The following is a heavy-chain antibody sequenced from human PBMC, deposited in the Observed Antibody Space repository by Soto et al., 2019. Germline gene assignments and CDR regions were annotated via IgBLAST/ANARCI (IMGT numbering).Heavy chain of an antibody. V-gene: IGHV1-18*01. CDR1: GYTFTSYG. CDR2: ISAYNGNT. CDR3: ARDFIYDFWSGPPPSYYYYGMDV. Sequence: QVQLVQSGAEVKKPGASVKVSCKASGYTFTSYGISWVRQAPGQGLEWMGWISAYNGNTNYAQKLQGRVTMTTDTPTSTAYMELRSLRSDDTAVYYCARDFIYDFWSGPPPSYYYYGMDVWGQGTTVTVSS. D-gene: IGHD3-3*01. J-gene: IGHJ6*02.